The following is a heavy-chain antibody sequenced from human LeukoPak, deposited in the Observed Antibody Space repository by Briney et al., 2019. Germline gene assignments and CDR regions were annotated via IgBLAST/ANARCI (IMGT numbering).Heavy chain of an antibody. V-gene: IGHV4-59*08. CDR2: ISYDGIT. J-gene: IGHJ5*02. CDR3: ARLANRPPHRGKWFDP. CDR1: GGSINNYN. Sequence: PSETLSPTCTVSGGSINNYNWTWIRQPPGKGLEWIAYISYDGITNYNPSLRSRVTMSLDTSKNQFSLKLSSVTAADTAVYYCARLANRPPHRGKWFDPWGHGTLVTVSS. D-gene: IGHD3-16*01.